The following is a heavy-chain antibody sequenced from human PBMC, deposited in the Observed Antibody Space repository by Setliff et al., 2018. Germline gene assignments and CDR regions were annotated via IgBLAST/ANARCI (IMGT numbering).Heavy chain of an antibody. CDR3: ARSENCFSTHCSPYDY. V-gene: IGHV3-33*08. Sequence: GGSLRLSCAASGFTFSSYRMHWVRQAPGKGLEWVAVIWDDGGNKYHAASVKGRFTISRENAKQSFYLQMNSLRAEDTAVYYCARSENCFSTHCSPYDYWGQGTLVTVSS. J-gene: IGHJ4*02. D-gene: IGHD2-2*01. CDR2: IWDDGGNK. CDR1: GFTFSSYR.